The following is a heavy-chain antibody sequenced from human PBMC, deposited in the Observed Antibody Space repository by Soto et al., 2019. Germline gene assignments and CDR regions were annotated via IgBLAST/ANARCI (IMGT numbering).Heavy chain of an antibody. V-gene: IGHV3-30*18. Sequence: HRXGSLRLSCAASGFSFSIYGMYGVRQAAGKGLEWVAAISYDGSNKYYADSVKGRFTISRDNSKNTMFLQMNSLRAEDTAVYYCAKPYSGSPPKNFDYWGQGTLVTVSS. CDR3: AKPYSGSPPKNFDY. D-gene: IGHD1-26*01. CDR1: GFSFSIYG. J-gene: IGHJ4*02. CDR2: ISYDGSNK.